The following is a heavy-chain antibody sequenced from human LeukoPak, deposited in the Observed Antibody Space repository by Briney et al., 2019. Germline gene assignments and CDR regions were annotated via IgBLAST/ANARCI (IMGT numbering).Heavy chain of an antibody. CDR1: GGSISSYY. Sequence: PSETLSLTCTVSGGSISSYYWNWIRQPAGKGLEWIGRIYSSGSTNYNPSLKSRVTMSVDTSKNQFSLKLSSVTAADTAVYYCALYDFWSVTAFDPWGQGTLVTVSS. CDR3: ALYDFWSVTAFDP. CDR2: IYSSGST. J-gene: IGHJ5*02. V-gene: IGHV4-4*07. D-gene: IGHD3-3*01.